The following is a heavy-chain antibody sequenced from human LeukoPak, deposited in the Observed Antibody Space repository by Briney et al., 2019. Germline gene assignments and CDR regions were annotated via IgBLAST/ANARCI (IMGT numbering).Heavy chain of an antibody. CDR2: IYHSGST. D-gene: IGHD2-2*03. CDR3: ASGYCSSTSCYSLDY. V-gene: IGHV4-4*02. Sequence: PSGTLSLTCAVSGGSISCNNWWNWVRQPPGKGLEWIGEIYHSGSTYYNPSLKSRVTISVDTSKNQFSLKLSSVTAADTAVYYCASGYCSSTSCYSLDYWGQGTLVTVSS. CDR1: GGSISCNNW. J-gene: IGHJ4*02.